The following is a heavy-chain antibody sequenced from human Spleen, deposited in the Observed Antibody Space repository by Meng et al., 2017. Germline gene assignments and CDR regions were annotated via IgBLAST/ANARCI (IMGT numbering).Heavy chain of an antibody. CDR1: DYTFTGYG. Sequence: QVQPVHSGPEVKKPGASVKLSCKASDYTFTGYGVSWVRQAPGQGLEWRAWLGAHDGDTSHAPKFQGRVTVSADRPTATAYMDLRSLRSDATAVYYCARGTPGRSYSDYWGQGTLVTVSS. CDR3: ARGTPGRSYSDY. V-gene: IGHV1-18*01. D-gene: IGHD3-10*01. CDR2: LGAHDGDT. J-gene: IGHJ4*02.